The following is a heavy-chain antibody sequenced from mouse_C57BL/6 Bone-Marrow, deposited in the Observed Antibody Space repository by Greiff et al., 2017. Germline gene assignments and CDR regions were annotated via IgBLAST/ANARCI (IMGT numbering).Heavy chain of an antibody. CDR1: GFTFSDYG. CDR3: ARHGYYPDY. CDR2: ISNLAYSI. J-gene: IGHJ4*01. Sequence: DVKLVESGGGLVQPGGSLKLSCAASGFTFSDYGMAWVRQAPRKGPEWVAFISNLAYSIYYADTVTGRFTISRENAKNTLYLEMSSLRSEDTAMYYCARHGYYPDYWGQGTSVTVSS. V-gene: IGHV5-15*01. D-gene: IGHD2-3*01.